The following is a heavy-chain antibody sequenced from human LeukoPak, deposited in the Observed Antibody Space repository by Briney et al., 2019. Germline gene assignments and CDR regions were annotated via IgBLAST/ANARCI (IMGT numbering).Heavy chain of an antibody. D-gene: IGHD2-2*01. CDR2: MNPNSGNT. CDR1: GYTFTSYD. CDR3: ARWGCSSTSCRYYYYMDV. J-gene: IGHJ6*03. V-gene: IGHV1-8*01. Sequence: ASVKVSCKASGYTFTSYDINWVRQATGQGLEWMGWMNPNSGNTGYAQKFQGRVTMTRNTSISTAYMELGSLRSEDTAVYYCARWGCSSTSCRYYYYMDVWGKGTTVTVSS.